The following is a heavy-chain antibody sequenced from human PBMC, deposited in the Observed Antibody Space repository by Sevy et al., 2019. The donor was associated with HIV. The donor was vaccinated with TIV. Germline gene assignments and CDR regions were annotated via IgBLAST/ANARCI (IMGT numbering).Heavy chain of an antibody. Sequence: GGSLRLSCAASGFTFSSYWMSWVRQAPGKGLEWVANIKQDGSEKYYVDSVKGRFTISRDNAKNSLYLQMNSLRAEDTAVYYCARDSRAYYDFWSGYYPVYYYYGMDVWGQGTTVTVSS. CDR1: GFTFSSYW. V-gene: IGHV3-7*03. CDR3: ARDSRAYYDFWSGYYPVYYYYGMDV. J-gene: IGHJ6*02. CDR2: IKQDGSEK. D-gene: IGHD3-3*01.